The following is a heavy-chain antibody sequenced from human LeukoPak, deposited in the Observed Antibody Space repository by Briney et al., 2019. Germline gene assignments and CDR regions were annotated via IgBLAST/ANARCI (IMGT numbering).Heavy chain of an antibody. CDR1: GFIVSRYY. Sequence: GGSLRLSCAASGFIVSRYYMSWVRQAPGRGLEWVSVIYSGGSTYYAVSVKCGFTITKDNSKNTLYLQMNSLRAEDTAVYYCARDRSISQSYYYYGMDVWGQGTTVTVSS. CDR3: ARDRSISQSYYYYGMDV. J-gene: IGHJ6*02. V-gene: IGHV3-53*05. CDR2: IYSGGST. D-gene: IGHD2-21*01.